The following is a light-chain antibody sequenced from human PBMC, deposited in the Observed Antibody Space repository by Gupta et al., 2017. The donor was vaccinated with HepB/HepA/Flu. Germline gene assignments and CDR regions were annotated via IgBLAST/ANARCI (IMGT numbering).Light chain of an antibody. CDR1: DSDVGGHDY. CDR2: NVN. CDR3: GSYRSGTTLV. V-gene: IGLV2-14*03. J-gene: IGLJ2*01. Sequence: QSALTQPASVSGSPGPSITIPCTGTDSDVGGHDYVAWYQQHPDRAPKLVIYNVNSRPSGVSSRFSGSKSGVTASLTISGLQLEDEAAYYCGSYRSGTTLVFGGGTQLTVL.